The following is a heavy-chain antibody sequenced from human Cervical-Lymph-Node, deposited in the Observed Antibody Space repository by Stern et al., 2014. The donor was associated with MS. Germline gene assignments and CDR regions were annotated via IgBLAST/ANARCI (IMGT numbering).Heavy chain of an antibody. CDR2: IIPFFGTT. CDR3: ARGGNPDWYFDL. V-gene: IGHV1-69*01. J-gene: IGHJ2*01. D-gene: IGHD2/OR15-2a*01. CDR1: GGTFSDYA. Sequence: QVQLLQPGAEVKKPGSSVKVSCKASGGTFSDYAISWIRQAPGQGLEWVGGIIPFFGTTNYAQKFQGRVTLTADAATSTAHMELSSLRSDDTAIYYCARGGNPDWYFDLWGRGTLITVSS.